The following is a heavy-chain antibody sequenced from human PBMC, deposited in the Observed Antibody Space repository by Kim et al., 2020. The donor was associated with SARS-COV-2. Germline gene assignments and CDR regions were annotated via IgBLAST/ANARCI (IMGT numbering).Heavy chain of an antibody. V-gene: IGHV3-74*01. D-gene: IGHD3-22*01. CDR1: GFTFSSYW. CDR3: AREYYDSSENYYYYYGMDV. J-gene: IGHJ6*02. CDR2: INSDGSST. Sequence: RGSLRLSCAASGFTFSSYWMHWVRQAPGKGLVWVSRINSDGSSTSYADSVKGRFTISRDNAKNTLYLQMNSLRAEDTAVYYCAREYYDSSENYYYYYGMDVWGQGTTVTVSS.